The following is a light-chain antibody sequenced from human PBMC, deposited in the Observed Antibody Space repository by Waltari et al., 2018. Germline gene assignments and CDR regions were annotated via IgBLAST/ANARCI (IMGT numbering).Light chain of an antibody. Sequence: DIQMTQSPSSLAAAVGDRVTITCRASQSMSKYLNWYQQKPGRAPNLLIYGASTLQSGVPSRFSGGGSVTEFTLTINTLQPEDFAVYYCQQSYTAPTYTFGQGTKLEI. CDR1: QSMSKY. CDR2: GAS. CDR3: QQSYTAPTYT. V-gene: IGKV1-39*01. J-gene: IGKJ2*01.